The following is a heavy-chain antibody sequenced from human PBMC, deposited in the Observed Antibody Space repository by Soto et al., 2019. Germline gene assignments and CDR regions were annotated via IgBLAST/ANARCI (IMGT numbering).Heavy chain of an antibody. Sequence: GGSLRLSCAASGFTFCDYYMNWVRQAPGKGLEWVSSISSSSTIYYADSVKGLFTISRDNAKNSLYLQMNSLRAEDTAVYYCARDRRITILGDYYFYYDMDVWGQGTTVTVSS. V-gene: IGHV3-11*04. CDR2: ISSSSTI. CDR1: GFTFCDYY. J-gene: IGHJ6*02. CDR3: ARDRRITILGDYYFYYDMDV. D-gene: IGHD3-3*01.